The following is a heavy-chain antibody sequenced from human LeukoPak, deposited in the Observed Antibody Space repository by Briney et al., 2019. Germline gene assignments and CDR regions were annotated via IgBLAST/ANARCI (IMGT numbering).Heavy chain of an antibody. Sequence: SGPALVKPTQTLTLTCTFSGFSLSSRAMCVSWIRQPPGKALEWLARIDWDDDKYYSTSLKTRLTISKDTSKNQVVLTMTNMDPVDTATYYCARHKVPYYYDSSGYHPFDYWGQGTLVTVSS. D-gene: IGHD3-22*01. V-gene: IGHV2-70*11. CDR2: IDWDDDK. CDR3: ARHKVPYYYDSSGYHPFDY. CDR1: GFSLSSRAMC. J-gene: IGHJ4*02.